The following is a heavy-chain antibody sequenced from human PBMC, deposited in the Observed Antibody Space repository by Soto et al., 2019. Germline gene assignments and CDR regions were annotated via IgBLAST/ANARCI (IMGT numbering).Heavy chain of an antibody. CDR2: ISNSGSTR. J-gene: IGHJ6*02. CDR3: ARERTMARSYNGMEV. V-gene: IGHV3-48*03. Sequence: GGSLRLSCAASGFTFSTYEMNWVRQAPGKGLEWVSYISNSGSTRYYADSAMGRFAISRDNANNSLYLQMNNLRAEDTAIYYCARERTMARSYNGMEVWGRGTTVTVSS. CDR1: GFTFSTYE. D-gene: IGHD1-1*01.